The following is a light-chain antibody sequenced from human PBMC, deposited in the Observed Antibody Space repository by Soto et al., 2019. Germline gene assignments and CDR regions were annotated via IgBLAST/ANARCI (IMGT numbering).Light chain of an antibody. CDR3: KSFRGGNAMI. CDR1: SSDVGAYNF. CDR2: QVT. V-gene: IGLV2-14*01. Sequence: QSALTQPASVSGSPGQSITISCTGTSSDVGAYNFVSWYQQHPGKAPKLIIYQVTYRPSGVSNRFSGSKSGNTASLTISGLQAEDEADYYCKSFRGGNAMIFGGWTKLTVL. J-gene: IGLJ2*01.